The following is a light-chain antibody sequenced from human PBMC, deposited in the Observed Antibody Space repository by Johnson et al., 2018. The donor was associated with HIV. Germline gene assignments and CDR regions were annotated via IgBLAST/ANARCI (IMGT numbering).Light chain of an antibody. V-gene: IGLV1-51*01. Sequence: QSVLTQPPSVSAAPGQKVTISCSGSSSNIGKNYVSWYQQLPGKAPKLLIYENNERPSGIPDRFYGSKSGTSATLGITGLQTGDEADYYCGTWDDSLKFVFGTGTKVTVL. CDR2: ENN. CDR3: GTWDDSLKFV. CDR1: SSNIGKNY. J-gene: IGLJ1*01.